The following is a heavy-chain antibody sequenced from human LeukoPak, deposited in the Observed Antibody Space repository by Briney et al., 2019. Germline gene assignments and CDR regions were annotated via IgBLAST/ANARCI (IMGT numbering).Heavy chain of an antibody. J-gene: IGHJ4*02. Sequence: PGGSLRLSCAASGFTFSSYAMSWVRQAPGKGLEWVSAISGSGGSTYYADSVKGRFTISRDNSKNTLYLQMNSLRAEDTAVYYCASTPRGQLWPTGYYFDYWGQGTLVTVSS. CDR1: GFTFSSYA. CDR3: ASTPRGQLWPTGYYFDY. CDR2: ISGSGGST. D-gene: IGHD5-18*01. V-gene: IGHV3-23*01.